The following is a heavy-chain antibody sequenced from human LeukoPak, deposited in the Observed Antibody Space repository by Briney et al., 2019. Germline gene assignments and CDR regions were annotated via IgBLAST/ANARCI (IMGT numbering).Heavy chain of an antibody. CDR3: ARLKLLWSNYFDY. CDR2: VNWNGVST. D-gene: IGHD2-2*01. CDR1: GFTFDDYG. J-gene: IGHJ4*02. V-gene: IGHV3-20*04. Sequence: GGSLRLSCAASGFTFDDYGMSWVRQAPGKGLEWVSGVNWNGVSTGYADSVKGRFTISRDNAKNSLYLQMNSLRAEDTAVYYCARLKLLWSNYFDYWGQGTLVTVSS.